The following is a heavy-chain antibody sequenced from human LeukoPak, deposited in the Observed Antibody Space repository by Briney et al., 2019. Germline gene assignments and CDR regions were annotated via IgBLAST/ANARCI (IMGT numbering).Heavy chain of an antibody. V-gene: IGHV3-30-3*01. D-gene: IGHD3-10*01. CDR2: ISDDGSRQ. J-gene: IGHJ4*02. CDR3: VKDRTGTYTLDY. CDR1: GFTFITYA. Sequence: PGGSLRLSCAASGFTFITYAMHWGRQAPGKGLERVAFISDDGSRQHYADSVKGRFTISRDNSKNTLNLQMNSLRAEDTAVYYCVKDRTGTYTLDYWGQGTLVTVSS.